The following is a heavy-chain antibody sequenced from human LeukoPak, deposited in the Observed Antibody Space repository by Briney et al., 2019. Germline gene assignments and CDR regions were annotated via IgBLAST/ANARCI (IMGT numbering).Heavy chain of an antibody. CDR1: GGSINSYY. CDR3: ARQRTATVDFDY. J-gene: IGHJ4*02. D-gene: IGHD4-23*01. Sequence: SETLSLTCTVSGGSINSYYWSWIRQPPGKGLEWIGHMYYSGGTNYNPSLKSRVTISVDTSNNQFSLKLTSVTAADTAVYYCARQRTATVDFDYWGQGTLVTVSS. V-gene: IGHV4-59*08. CDR2: MYYSGGT.